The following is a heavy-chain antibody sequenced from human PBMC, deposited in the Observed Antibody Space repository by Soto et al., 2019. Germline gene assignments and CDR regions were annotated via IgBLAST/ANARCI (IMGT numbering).Heavy chain of an antibody. CDR3: ARALGGYCISTSCYVGGNWFDP. V-gene: IGHV4-31*03. CDR2: IYYSGST. Sequence: QVQLQESGPGLVKPSQTLSLTCTVSGGSISSGGYYWSWIRQHPGKGLEWIGYIYYSGSTYYNPSLTSRVNISVDTSKNQFSLKLSSVTAADTAVYYCARALGGYCISTSCYVGGNWFDPWGQGTLVTVSS. CDR1: GGSISSGGYY. J-gene: IGHJ5*02. D-gene: IGHD2-2*01.